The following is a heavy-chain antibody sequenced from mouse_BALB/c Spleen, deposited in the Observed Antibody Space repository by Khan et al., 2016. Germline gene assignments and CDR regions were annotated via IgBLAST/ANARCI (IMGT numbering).Heavy chain of an antibody. J-gene: IGHJ2*01. CDR1: GYTFTSYY. Sequence: QVQLQQPGAELVKPGASVKLSCKASGYTFTSYYMYWVKQRPGQGLEWIGGINPSNGGTNFNEKFKSKATLTVDKSSSTAYMQLSSLTSEDSAVYDCTRSYYRYYLDYWGQGTTLTVSS. V-gene: IGHV1S81*02. D-gene: IGHD2-14*01. CDR3: TRSYYRYYLDY. CDR2: INPSNGGT.